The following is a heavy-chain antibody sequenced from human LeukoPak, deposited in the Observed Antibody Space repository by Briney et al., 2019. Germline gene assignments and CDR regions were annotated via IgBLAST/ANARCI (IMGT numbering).Heavy chain of an antibody. CDR2: ISSSSSYI. D-gene: IGHD4-17*01. Sequence: RGSLRLSCAASGFTFGSYSMNWVRQAPGKGLEWVSSISSSSSYIYYADSVKGRFTISRGNAKNSLYLQMNSLRAEDTAVYYCARDDGDSDALDIWGQGTMVTVSS. CDR1: GFTFGSYS. J-gene: IGHJ3*02. CDR3: ARDDGDSDALDI. V-gene: IGHV3-21*01.